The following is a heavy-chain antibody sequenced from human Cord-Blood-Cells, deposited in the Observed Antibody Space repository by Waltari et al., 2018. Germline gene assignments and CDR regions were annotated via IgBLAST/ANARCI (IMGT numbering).Heavy chain of an antibody. J-gene: IGHJ1*01. D-gene: IGHD6-13*01. Sequence: QLQLQESGPGLVKPSETLSLTCTVSGGSISSSSYYWGWIRQPPGKGLEWSGSIYYSGSTDYNPSLKSRVTIYVDTSKNQFALKLSAVTAADTAVYYCASGIAAAGTEYFQHWGQGTLVTVSS. V-gene: IGHV4-39*01. CDR2: IYYSGST. CDR3: ASGIAAAGTEYFQH. CDR1: GGSISSSSYY.